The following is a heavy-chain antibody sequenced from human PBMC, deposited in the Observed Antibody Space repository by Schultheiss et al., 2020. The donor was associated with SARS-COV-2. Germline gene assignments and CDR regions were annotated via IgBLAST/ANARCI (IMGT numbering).Heavy chain of an antibody. Sequence: GGSLRLSCAASGFTFSSYAMSWVRQAPGKGLEWLSYISSSGSTIYYADSVKGRFTISRDNAKNSLYLQMNSLRAEDTAVYYCARETVMVTYYYGMDVWGQGTTVTVSS. CDR2: ISSSGSTI. V-gene: IGHV3-48*03. CDR3: ARETVMVTYYYGMDV. D-gene: IGHD5-18*01. CDR1: GFTFSSYA. J-gene: IGHJ6*02.